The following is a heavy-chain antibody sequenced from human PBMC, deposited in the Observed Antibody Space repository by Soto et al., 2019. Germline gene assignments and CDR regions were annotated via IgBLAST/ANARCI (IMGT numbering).Heavy chain of an antibody. D-gene: IGHD2-2*01. CDR2: INHSGST. Sequence: QVQLQQWGAGLLKPSETLSLTCAVYGGSFSGYYWSWIRQPPGKGLEWIGEINHSGSTNYNPSLKSRVTISVDTSKNQFSLKLSSVTAADTAVYYCARYCSSTSCYPFDPWGQGTLVTVSS. V-gene: IGHV4-34*01. J-gene: IGHJ5*02. CDR3: ARYCSSTSCYPFDP. CDR1: GGSFSGYY.